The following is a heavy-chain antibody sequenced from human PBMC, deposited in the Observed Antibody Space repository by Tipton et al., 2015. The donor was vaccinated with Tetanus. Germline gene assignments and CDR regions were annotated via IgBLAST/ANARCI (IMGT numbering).Heavy chain of an antibody. D-gene: IGHD2-21*01. CDR2: INHSGST. CDR1: GGSFSGYY. CDR3: ARHVVQGAPRWFDP. J-gene: IGHJ5*02. Sequence: GLVKPSETLSLACAVYGGSFSGYYWSWIRQPPGKGLEWIGEINHSGSTNYNPSLKSRVTISVDTSKNQFSLRVRSVTAADPAVYACARHVVQGAPRWFDPWGQGTQVTVSS. V-gene: IGHV4-34*01.